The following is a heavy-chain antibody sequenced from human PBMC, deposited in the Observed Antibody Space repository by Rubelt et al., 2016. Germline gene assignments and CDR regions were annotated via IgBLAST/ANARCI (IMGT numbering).Heavy chain of an antibody. Sequence: QVQLQESGPGLVKPSETLSLTCTVSSASIYSYYWGWIRQAPGKGLEWIGHIHSSGISNYSPPLKSRLTISIDPSNKQFSLVLTSVTTADAAVCDCAGISSGRYQRGVDYWGQGALVTVSS. V-gene: IGHV4-4*08. CDR2: IHSSGIS. D-gene: IGHD2-2*01. CDR3: AGISSGRYQRGVDY. CDR1: SASIYSYY. J-gene: IGHJ4*02.